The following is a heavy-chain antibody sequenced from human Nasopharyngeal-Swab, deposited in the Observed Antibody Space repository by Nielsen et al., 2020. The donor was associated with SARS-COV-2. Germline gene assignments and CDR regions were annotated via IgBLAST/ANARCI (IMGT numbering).Heavy chain of an antibody. V-gene: IGHV3-30*03. CDR2: ISYDGSNK. CDR1: GFTFSSYG. CDR3: ARGADYYDFWSGYPSGMDV. D-gene: IGHD3-3*01. Sequence: GESLKISCAASGFTFSSYGMHWVRQAPGKGLEWVAVISYDGSNKYYADSVKGRFTISRDNSKNTLYLQMNSLRGEATAVYYCARGADYYDFWSGYPSGMDVWGQGTTVTVSS. J-gene: IGHJ6*02.